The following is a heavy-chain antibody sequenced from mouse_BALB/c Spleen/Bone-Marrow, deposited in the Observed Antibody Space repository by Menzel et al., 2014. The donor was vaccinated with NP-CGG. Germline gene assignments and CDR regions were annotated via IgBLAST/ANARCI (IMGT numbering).Heavy chain of an antibody. CDR3: ARRVPYHFDY. CDR2: INPNSGYT. Sequence: QVQLQQSAAELAIPGASVKMSCKASGYSLTSYTMHWVKQRPGQGLEWIGYINPNSGYTEYNQKFKDRTTLTADKSSSTAYLHLSSLTSEDSAVYYCARRVPYHFDYWGQGTTLTVSS. D-gene: IGHD2-10*01. J-gene: IGHJ2*01. CDR1: GYSLTSYT. V-gene: IGHV1-4*02.